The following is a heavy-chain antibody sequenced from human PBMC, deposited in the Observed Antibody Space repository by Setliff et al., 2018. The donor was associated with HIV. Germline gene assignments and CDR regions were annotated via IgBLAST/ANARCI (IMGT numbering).Heavy chain of an antibody. Sequence: GSLRLSCAASGFTFSSYWMNWVRQAPGKGLEWVANIKQDGREKYYVDSVKGRFTISRDNAKNSLYLQMNTLRAEDTAVYYCAREGLPYAIDYWGQGMLVTVSS. CDR2: IKQDGREK. CDR1: GFTFSSYW. J-gene: IGHJ4*02. D-gene: IGHD2-21*02. V-gene: IGHV3-7*01. CDR3: AREGLPYAIDY.